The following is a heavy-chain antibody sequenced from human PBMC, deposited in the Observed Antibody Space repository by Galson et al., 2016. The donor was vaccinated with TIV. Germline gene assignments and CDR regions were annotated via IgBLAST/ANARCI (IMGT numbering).Heavy chain of an antibody. Sequence: LSLTCTVSGYSISSGYYWGWIRQPPGKGLEWIGNIYHTRSTYSNPSLRSRLTMSVDTSKNQFSLKLRSVTAADTAVYYCIREGSTVTMHHYCGMDVWGQGTSVTVSS. CDR1: GYSISSGYY. V-gene: IGHV4-38-2*02. CDR2: IYHTRST. J-gene: IGHJ6*02. CDR3: IREGSTVTMHHYCGMDV. D-gene: IGHD4-17*01.